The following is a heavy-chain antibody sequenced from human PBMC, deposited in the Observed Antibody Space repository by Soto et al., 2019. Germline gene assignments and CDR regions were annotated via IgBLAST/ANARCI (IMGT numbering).Heavy chain of an antibody. CDR3: AKNKGANYDFWSGPEY. V-gene: IGHV3-30*18. CDR1: GFTFSTYG. CDR2: ISYDGNTE. Sequence: QVQLVESGGGVVQPGRSLRLSCAASGFTFSTYGMHWVRQAPGKGLEWVAVISYDGNTEYYADSVKGRLTISRDNSKNTLYLQMSSLRAEDTAVYYWAKNKGANYDFWSGPEYWGQGTLVTVSS. D-gene: IGHD3-3*01. J-gene: IGHJ4*02.